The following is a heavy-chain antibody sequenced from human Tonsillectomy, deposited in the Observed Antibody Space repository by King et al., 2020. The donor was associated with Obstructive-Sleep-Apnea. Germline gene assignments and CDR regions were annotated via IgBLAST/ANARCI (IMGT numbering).Heavy chain of an antibody. Sequence: VQLVESGGGVVQPGRSLRLSCAASGFTFSSYGMHWVRQAPGKGLEWVAVIWYDGSNKYYVDSVKGRFTISRDNSKNTLYLQMNSLRAEDTAVYYCAGSFYDSSAYNPVALRYWGQGTLVTVSS. CDR1: GFTFSSYG. D-gene: IGHD3-22*01. CDR2: IWYDGSNK. J-gene: IGHJ4*02. CDR3: AGSFYDSSAYNPVALRY. V-gene: IGHV3-33*01.